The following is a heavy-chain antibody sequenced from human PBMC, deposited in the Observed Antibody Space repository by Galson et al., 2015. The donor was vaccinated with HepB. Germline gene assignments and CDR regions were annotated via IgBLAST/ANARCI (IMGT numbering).Heavy chain of an antibody. J-gene: IGHJ4*02. CDR2: IWFDGSNQ. Sequence: SLRLSCAASGFSFSRYGMYWVRQAPGKGLEWVAYIWFDGSNQFYGDSVKGRFTISRDNSNNMVSLQMSSLRLEGTAVYYCATTKYSSGFYYFDYWGQGTLVTVSS. V-gene: IGHV3-33*07. CDR1: GFSFSRYG. CDR3: ATTKYSSGFYYFDY. D-gene: IGHD6-19*01.